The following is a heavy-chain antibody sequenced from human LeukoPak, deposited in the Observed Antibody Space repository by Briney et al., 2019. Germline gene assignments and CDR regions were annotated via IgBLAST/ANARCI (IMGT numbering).Heavy chain of an antibody. D-gene: IGHD4-17*01. J-gene: IGHJ6*03. Sequence: PGGSLRLSCAASRFTFNTYWMHWVRHAPGKGLLWVSRIDSAGYSTAYADSVKGRFTISRDNAKNTLYLQMNSLRAEDTAVHYCASGLHGYYYYMDVWGKGTTVTVSS. CDR2: IDSAGYST. V-gene: IGHV3-74*01. CDR1: RFTFNTYW. CDR3: ASGLHGYYYYMDV.